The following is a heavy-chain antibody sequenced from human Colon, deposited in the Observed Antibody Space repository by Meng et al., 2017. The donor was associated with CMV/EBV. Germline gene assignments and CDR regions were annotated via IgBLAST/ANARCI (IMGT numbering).Heavy chain of an antibody. D-gene: IGHD1-26*01. CDR1: RYTFTGYY. Sequence: ASVKVSCKASRYTFTGYYMHWVRQAPGQGLEWMGWINPNSGGTNYAQKFQGRVTMTRDTSISTAYMELSRLRSDDTAVYYCARAPLVGATKVDYWGQGILVTVSS. V-gene: IGHV1-2*02. CDR2: INPNSGGT. CDR3: ARAPLVGATKVDY. J-gene: IGHJ4*02.